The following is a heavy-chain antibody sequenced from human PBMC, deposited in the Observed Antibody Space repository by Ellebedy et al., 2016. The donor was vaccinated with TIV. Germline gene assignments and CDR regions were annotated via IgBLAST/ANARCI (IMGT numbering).Heavy chain of an antibody. CDR2: IRSQTYGGTS. J-gene: IGHJ5*02. CDR3: TRDGFRSGWGGRFDP. Sequence: PGGSLRLSCTDSGLTFAESAVSWVRQAPGKGLEWVGLIRSQTYGGTSQYAASVKGRFVISRDDSRRTAYLQMNSLKIEDTAVYYCTRDGFRSGWGGRFDPWGQGTQVTVSS. CDR1: GLTFAESA. D-gene: IGHD6-19*01. V-gene: IGHV3-49*04.